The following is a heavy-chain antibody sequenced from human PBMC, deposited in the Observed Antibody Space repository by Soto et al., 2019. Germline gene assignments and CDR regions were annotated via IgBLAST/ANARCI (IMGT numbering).Heavy chain of an antibody. CDR3: ARGSANIAALFYYYYYGMDV. V-gene: IGHV1-46*01. CDR1: GYTFTSYY. CDR2: INPSGGST. Sequence: VASVKVSCKASGYTFTSYYMHWVRQAPGQGLEWMGIINPSGGSTSYAQKFQGRVTMTRDTSTSTVYMELSSLRSEDTAVYYCARGSANIAALFYYYYYGMDVWGQGTTVTVSS. J-gene: IGHJ6*02. D-gene: IGHD6-6*01.